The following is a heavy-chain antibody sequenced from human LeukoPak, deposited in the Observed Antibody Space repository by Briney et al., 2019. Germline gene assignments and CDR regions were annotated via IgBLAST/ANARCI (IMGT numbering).Heavy chain of an antibody. J-gene: IGHJ4*02. CDR3: ARAATIFGVVTNFDY. D-gene: IGHD3-3*01. V-gene: IGHV3-33*01. CDR1: GFTFSSYG. Sequence: GGSLRLSCAASGFTFSSYGMHWVRPAPGKGLVWVAVIWYDGSNKYYADSGKGRFTISRDNSKNTLYMQMNSLRAEDTAVYYCARAATIFGVVTNFDYWGQGTLVTVSS. CDR2: IWYDGSNK.